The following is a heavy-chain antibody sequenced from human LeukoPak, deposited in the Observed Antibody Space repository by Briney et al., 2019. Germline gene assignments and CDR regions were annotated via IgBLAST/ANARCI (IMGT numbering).Heavy chain of an antibody. D-gene: IGHD2-15*01. Sequence: AASVKVSCETSGYSFTSYGVTWVRQAPGQGLEWMGWIGGYTGHTNYVQKFQGRVTMTTDTSTSTAYMELRSLTSDDTGVYYCAREGSCSGGSCAMDGWFDPWGQGTLVTVSS. J-gene: IGHJ5*02. CDR1: GYSFTSYG. CDR2: IGGYTGHT. V-gene: IGHV1-18*01. CDR3: AREGSCSGGSCAMDGWFDP.